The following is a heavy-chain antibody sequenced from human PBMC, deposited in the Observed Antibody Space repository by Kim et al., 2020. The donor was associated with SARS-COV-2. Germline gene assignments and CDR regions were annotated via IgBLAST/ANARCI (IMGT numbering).Heavy chain of an antibody. V-gene: IGHV3-53*01. CDR3: ARSRLRGGSWYLDYFDY. J-gene: IGHJ4*02. CDR2: VYSGGST. CDR1: GFTVSSNY. D-gene: IGHD6-13*01. Sequence: GGSLRLSCAASGFTVSSNYMSWVRQAPGKGLEWVSAVYSGGSTYYADSVKGRFTISRDNLKNTMYLQMNSLRAEDTAVYYCARSRLRGGSWYLDYFDYWGQGTLVTVSS.